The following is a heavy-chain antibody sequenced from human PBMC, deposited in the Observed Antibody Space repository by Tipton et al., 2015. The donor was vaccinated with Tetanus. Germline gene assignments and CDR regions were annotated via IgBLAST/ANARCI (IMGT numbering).Heavy chain of an antibody. CDR1: GFIFSSYG. J-gene: IGHJ4*02. Sequence: SLRLSCAASGFIFSSYGIHWVRQAPGKGLEWVAVSWYDGTDKYYADSVKGRFTISRDNSKNTLYLQMNSLRAEDTAVYYCAREADCSGGSRFSGDFDNLGQGTQVTVSS. D-gene: IGHD2-15*01. CDR2: SWYDGTDK. CDR3: AREADCSGGSRFSGDFDN. V-gene: IGHV3-33*01.